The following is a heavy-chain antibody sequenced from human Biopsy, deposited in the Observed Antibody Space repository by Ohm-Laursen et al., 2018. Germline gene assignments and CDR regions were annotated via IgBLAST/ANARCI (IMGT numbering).Heavy chain of an antibody. CDR2: IFYSANT. D-gene: IGHD5-12*01. Sequence: QTLTLTSTFSGVSINGGRYYWNWIRHHPGKGLEWIGNIFYSANTYYNPSLKSRVTISVDTSKNQFSLKLSSVTAADTAVYYCARLGSGNYFPTFFDFWGQGALVTVSS. CDR3: ARLGSGNYFPTFFDF. CDR1: GVSINGGRYY. V-gene: IGHV4-31*03. J-gene: IGHJ4*02.